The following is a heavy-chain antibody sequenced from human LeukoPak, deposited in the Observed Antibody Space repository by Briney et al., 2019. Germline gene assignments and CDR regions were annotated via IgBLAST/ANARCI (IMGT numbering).Heavy chain of an antibody. CDR2: ISSSGVYI. CDR1: GFSFSTYS. J-gene: IGHJ4*02. CDR3: ARDEGRAGEYDLDY. D-gene: IGHD3-16*01. Sequence: GGSLRLSCAASGFSFSTYSMNWVRQAPGKGLEWVSAISSSGVYIYYADSVKGRFTISRDNAKNSLYLQLNSLRAEDTAVYYCARDEGRAGEYDLDYWGQGTLVTVSS. V-gene: IGHV3-21*01.